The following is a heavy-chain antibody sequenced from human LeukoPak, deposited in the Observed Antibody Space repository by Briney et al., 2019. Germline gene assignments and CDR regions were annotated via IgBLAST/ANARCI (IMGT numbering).Heavy chain of an antibody. Sequence: PGGSLRPSCVASGFAFSNSEWNWVRQAPGKGLEWVSYITTGGGTTYYADSVKGRFTISRDNAKNSLYLQMSSLRAEDTATYYRAKVGRSTSPGYWGQGALVTVSS. CDR1: GFAFSNSE. CDR3: AKVGRSTSPGY. J-gene: IGHJ4*02. D-gene: IGHD1/OR15-1a*01. V-gene: IGHV3-48*03. CDR2: ITTGGGTT.